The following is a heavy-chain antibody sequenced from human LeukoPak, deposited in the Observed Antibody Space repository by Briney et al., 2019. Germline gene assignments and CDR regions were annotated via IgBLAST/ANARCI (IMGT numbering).Heavy chain of an antibody. CDR1: GYTFSGYY. CDR2: INPNTGGT. V-gene: IGHV1-2*02. J-gene: IGHJ6*02. Sequence: ASVKVPCKASGYTFSGYYIHLVRQAPGKGLEWMGWINPNTGGTNFAQNFQGRVTMTTVTSISTAYMDLSRLRSDDTAVYYCARNTAPGYGLDVWGQGTPVTVSS. D-gene: IGHD5-18*01. CDR3: ARNTAPGYGLDV.